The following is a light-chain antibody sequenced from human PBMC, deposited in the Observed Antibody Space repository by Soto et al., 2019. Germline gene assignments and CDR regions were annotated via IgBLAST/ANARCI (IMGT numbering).Light chain of an antibody. CDR2: AAS. V-gene: IGKV1-39*01. Sequence: IPMSESPSSLSASLEDRVIITCRASQSISNHLNWYQQKPGKAPKLLIFAASSLQSGVPSRFSGSRSGPDFTLTISSLQPEDFATYYCQQSYSSPPTFGQGTKGDI. CDR3: QQSYSSPPT. J-gene: IGKJ1*01. CDR1: QSISNH.